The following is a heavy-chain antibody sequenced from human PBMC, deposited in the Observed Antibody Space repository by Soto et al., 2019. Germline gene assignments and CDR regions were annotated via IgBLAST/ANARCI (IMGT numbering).Heavy chain of an antibody. J-gene: IGHJ4*02. V-gene: IGHV5-51*01. D-gene: IGHD5-12*01. CDR3: ATHRNGYNTFDF. CDR1: GSTFTNYW. Sequence: PGESLKISCKGSGSTFTNYWIAWVRQMPGEGLECMGLIYLGDSNTRYSPSFQGQVTISADKSISTAYLQWSSLKASDTAIYYCATHRNGYNTFDFWGQGSLVTVSS. CDR2: IYLGDSNT.